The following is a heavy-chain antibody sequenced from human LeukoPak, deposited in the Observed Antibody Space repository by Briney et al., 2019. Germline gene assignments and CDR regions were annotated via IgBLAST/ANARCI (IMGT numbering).Heavy chain of an antibody. J-gene: IGHJ3*02. Sequence: SVKVSCKASGGTFSSYAISWVRQAPGQGLEWMGGIIPIFGTANYAQKFQGRVTITADESTSTAYMELSSLRSEDTAVYYCARTKVATGHDAFDTWGQGTMVTVSS. CDR2: IIPIFGTA. V-gene: IGHV1-69*01. CDR1: GGTFSSYA. CDR3: ARTKVATGHDAFDT. D-gene: IGHD5-12*01.